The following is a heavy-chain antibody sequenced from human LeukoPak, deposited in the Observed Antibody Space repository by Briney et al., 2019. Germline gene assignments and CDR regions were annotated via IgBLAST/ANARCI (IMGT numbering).Heavy chain of an antibody. CDR2: ISSSSYI. CDR1: GFTFSSYS. J-gene: IGHJ6*03. CDR3: AGVVPAADYDYYYMDV. D-gene: IGHD2-2*01. Sequence: GGSLRLSCAASGFTFSSYSMNWVRQAPGKGLEWVSSISSSSYIYYADSVKGRFTISRDNAKNSLYLQMNSLRAEDTAVYYCAGVVPAADYDYYYMDVWGKGTTVTVSS. V-gene: IGHV3-21*01.